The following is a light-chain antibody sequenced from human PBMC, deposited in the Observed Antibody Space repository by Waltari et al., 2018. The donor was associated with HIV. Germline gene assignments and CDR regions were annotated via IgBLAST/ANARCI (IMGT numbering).Light chain of an antibody. V-gene: IGLV10-54*01. Sequence: QAGLTQPPSVSKALKETATLTCTGNSDNVGNQGAAWLQQHQGQPPKLLSHRSDKRPSGISQRFSASRSGNTSSLTITGLQAEDEGDYYCSAWDSRLSTWMFGGGTKLNVL. J-gene: IGLJ3*02. CDR3: SAWDSRLSTWM. CDR2: RSD. CDR1: SDNVGNQG.